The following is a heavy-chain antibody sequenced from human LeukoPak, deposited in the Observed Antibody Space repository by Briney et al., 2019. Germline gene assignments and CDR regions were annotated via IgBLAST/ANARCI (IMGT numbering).Heavy chain of an antibody. D-gene: IGHD1-1*01. CDR1: GGSISSYY. CDR2: ISYSGST. Sequence: SETLSLTCTVSGGSISSYYWSWIRQPPGKGLEWIGYISYSGSTIYSPSLKSRVTISVDTSKNQFSLKLSSVTAADTAVYYCARHQGGTTYDYWGQGTLVTVSS. CDR3: ARHQGGTTYDY. J-gene: IGHJ4*02. V-gene: IGHV4-59*08.